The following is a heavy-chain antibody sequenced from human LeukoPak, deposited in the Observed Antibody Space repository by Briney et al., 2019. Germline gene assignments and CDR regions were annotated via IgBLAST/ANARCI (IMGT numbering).Heavy chain of an antibody. J-gene: IGHJ4*02. CDR2: IYSGGST. D-gene: IGHD3-16*02. CDR1: GFTVSSNY. CDR3: ARGGDYVWGSYPPLQY. Sequence: GGSLRLSCAASGFTVSSNYMSWVRQAPGKGLEWVSVIYSGGSTYYADSVKGRFTISRDNSKTTLYLQMNSLRAEDTAVYYCARGGDYVWGSYPPLQYWGQGTLVTVSS. V-gene: IGHV3-53*01.